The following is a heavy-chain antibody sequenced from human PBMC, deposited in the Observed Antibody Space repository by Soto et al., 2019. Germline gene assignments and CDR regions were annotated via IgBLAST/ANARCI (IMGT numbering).Heavy chain of an antibody. D-gene: IGHD3-9*01. V-gene: IGHV4-61*01. J-gene: IGHJ5*02. Sequence: NPSETLSLTCTVSGGSVSSGSYYWSWIRQPPGKGLEWIGYIYYSGSTNYNPSLKSRVTISVDTSKNQFSLKLSSVTAADTAVYYCAREHMRYFDWLPLNWFDPWGQGTLVTVSS. CDR2: IYYSGST. CDR1: GGSVSSGSYY. CDR3: AREHMRYFDWLPLNWFDP.